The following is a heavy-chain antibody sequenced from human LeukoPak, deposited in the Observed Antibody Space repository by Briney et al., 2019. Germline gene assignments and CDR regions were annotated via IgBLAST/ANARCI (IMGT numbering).Heavy chain of an antibody. CDR3: AKGGYCSGGSCYDDPLSAEYFQH. D-gene: IGHD2-15*01. J-gene: IGHJ1*01. CDR2: ISGSGGST. CDR1: GFTFSSYA. Sequence: GGSLRLSCAASGFTFSSYAMSWVRQAPGKGLEWVSAISGSGGSTYYADSVKGRFTISRDNSKNTLYLQMNSLRAEDTAVYYCAKGGYCSGGSCYDDPLSAEYFQHWGQGTLVTVSS. V-gene: IGHV3-23*01.